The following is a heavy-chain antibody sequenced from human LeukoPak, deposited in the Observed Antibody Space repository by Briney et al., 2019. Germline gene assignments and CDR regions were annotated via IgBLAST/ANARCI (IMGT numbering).Heavy chain of an antibody. J-gene: IGHJ4*02. Sequence: GGSLRLSCAASGFTFSSYSINWVRQAPGKGLEWVSSISSSSSYIYYADSVKGRFTISRDNAKNSLYLQMNSLRAEDTAVYYYASFTATRYYDSSGYYGWGQGTLVTVSS. CDR2: ISSSSSYI. CDR1: GFTFSSYS. V-gene: IGHV3-21*01. CDR3: ASFTATRYYDSSGYYG. D-gene: IGHD3-22*01.